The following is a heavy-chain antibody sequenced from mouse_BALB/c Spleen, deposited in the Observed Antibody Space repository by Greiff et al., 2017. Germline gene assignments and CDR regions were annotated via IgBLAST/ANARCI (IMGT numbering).Heavy chain of an antibody. CDR2: ISSGGST. Sequence: EVMLVESGGGLVKPGGSLKLSCAASGFTFSSYAMSWVRQTPEKRLEWVASISSGGSTYYPDSVKGRFTISRDNARNILYLQMSSLRSEDTAMYYCARTYYGSSYFDYWGQGTTLTVSS. V-gene: IGHV5-6-5*01. CDR3: ARTYYGSSYFDY. J-gene: IGHJ2*01. D-gene: IGHD1-1*01. CDR1: GFTFSSYA.